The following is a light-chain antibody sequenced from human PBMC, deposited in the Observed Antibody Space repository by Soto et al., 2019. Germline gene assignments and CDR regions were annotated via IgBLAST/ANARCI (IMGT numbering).Light chain of an antibody. V-gene: IGKV1-5*03. CDR3: HQFCRYRWT. Sequence: DIRMTQSPSALSASVGDTVTITCRASQSVDTCLAWYQQKPGKAPHLLIYKASRLETGVPSSFSGSRSVTDYTLTITGLQPDDRASYYCHQFCRYRWTFGQGTKVEI. CDR1: QSVDTC. CDR2: KAS. J-gene: IGKJ1*01.